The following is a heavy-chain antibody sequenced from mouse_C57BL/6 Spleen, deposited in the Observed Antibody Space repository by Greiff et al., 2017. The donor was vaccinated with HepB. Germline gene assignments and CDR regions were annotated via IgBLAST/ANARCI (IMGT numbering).Heavy chain of an antibody. Sequence: EVQLVESGGGLVKPGGSLKLSCAASGFTFSSYAMSWVRQTPEKRLEWVATISDGGSYTYYPDNVKGRFTISRDNAKNNLYLQMSHLKSEDTAMYYCASESLDSAGYGGFAYWGQGTLFTVSA. D-gene: IGHD3-2*02. CDR1: GFTFSSYA. V-gene: IGHV5-4*01. CDR3: ASESLDSAGYGGFAY. CDR2: ISDGGSYT. J-gene: IGHJ3*01.